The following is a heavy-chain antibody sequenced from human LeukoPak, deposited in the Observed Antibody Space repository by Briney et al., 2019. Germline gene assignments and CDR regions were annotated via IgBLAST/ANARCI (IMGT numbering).Heavy chain of an antibody. CDR3: ARGRHGYSSALYYFDS. D-gene: IGHD6-19*01. V-gene: IGHV3-23*01. CDR1: GFTFSSYA. CDR2: ISGSGGST. J-gene: IGHJ4*02. Sequence: HAGGSLRLSCAASGFTFSSYAMSWVRQAPGKGLEWVSAISGSGGSTYYADSVKGRFTISRDNSKNTLYLQMNSLRAEDTAVYYCARGRHGYSSALYYFDSWGQGTLVTVSS.